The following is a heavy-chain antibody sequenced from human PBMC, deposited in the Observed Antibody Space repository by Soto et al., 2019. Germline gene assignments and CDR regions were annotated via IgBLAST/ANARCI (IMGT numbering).Heavy chain of an antibody. J-gene: IGHJ6*02. Sequence: ETLSLTCTVSGGSISRYYWNWIRQPPGKGLEWIGYIYYSGSTNYNPSLKSRVTISVDTSKNQFSLKLSSVTAADTAVYYCARVSGSYYYGMDVWGQGTTVTVSS. CDR2: IYYSGST. D-gene: IGHD1-26*01. V-gene: IGHV4-59*12. CDR3: ARVSGSYYYGMDV. CDR1: GGSISRYY.